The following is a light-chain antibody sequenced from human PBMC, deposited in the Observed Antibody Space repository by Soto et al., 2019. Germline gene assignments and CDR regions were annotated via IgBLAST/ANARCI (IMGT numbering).Light chain of an antibody. CDR2: DAS. Sequence: EIVLTQSPATLSLSPGERATLSCRASQSFSSYLAWYQQKPGQAPRLLIYDASKRATGIPARFSGRGSGTDFTHTISSLEPEDFAVYYCQQRSNWPPVITFGQGTRREIK. J-gene: IGKJ5*01. CDR3: QQRSNWPPVIT. V-gene: IGKV3-11*01. CDR1: QSFSSY.